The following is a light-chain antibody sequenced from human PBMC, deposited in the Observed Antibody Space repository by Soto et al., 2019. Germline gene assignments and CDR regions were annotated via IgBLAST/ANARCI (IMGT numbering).Light chain of an antibody. Sequence: DIHITQSPSSLFAHVGDSVTMTCLASQGISTYLHWYPQRPGKAPSLLIYGASNLQSGVPSRFSGRGSGTDFTLTISSLQPEDVATYYCQHTRTTPRTFGQGTKVDIK. J-gene: IGKJ1*01. CDR2: GAS. CDR1: QGISTY. CDR3: QHTRTTPRT. V-gene: IGKV1-39*01.